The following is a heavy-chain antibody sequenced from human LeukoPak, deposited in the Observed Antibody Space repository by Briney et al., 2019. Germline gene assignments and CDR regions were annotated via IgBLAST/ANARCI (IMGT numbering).Heavy chain of an antibody. V-gene: IGHV1-2*02. CDR3: ARGLVVAATPDY. J-gene: IGHJ4*02. CDR2: INPNSGGT. D-gene: IGHD2-15*01. Sequence: ASVKVSCKASGYTFTGYYTHWVRQAPGQGLEWMGWINPNSGGTNYAQKFQGRVTMTRDTSISTAYMELSRLRSDDTAVYYCARGLVVAATPDYWGQGTLVTVSS. CDR1: GYTFTGYY.